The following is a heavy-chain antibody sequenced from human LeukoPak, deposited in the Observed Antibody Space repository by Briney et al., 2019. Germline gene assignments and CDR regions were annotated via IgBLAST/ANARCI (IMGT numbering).Heavy chain of an antibody. Sequence: PSETLSLTCAVYGGSFSGYYWSWIRQPPGKGLEWIGEINHSGSTNYNPSLKSRVTISVDTSKNQFSLKLSSVTAADTAVYYCARGHYYDSSGYSDAFDIWGQGTMVTVSS. D-gene: IGHD3-22*01. CDR2: INHSGST. CDR1: GGSFSGYY. V-gene: IGHV4-34*01. CDR3: ARGHYYDSSGYSDAFDI. J-gene: IGHJ3*02.